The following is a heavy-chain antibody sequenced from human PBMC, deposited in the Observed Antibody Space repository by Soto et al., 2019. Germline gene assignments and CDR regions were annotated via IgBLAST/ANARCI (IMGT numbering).Heavy chain of an antibody. V-gene: IGHV3-23*01. J-gene: IGHJ4*02. Sequence: QVLQSGGGLVPPGGSLRLSCAGSGFTFINTGMSWVRQAPGQGLEWVSAITGNGDTTYYADSVKGRFTISRDNSKSTLYLQMNSLRAEDTAVYYCAKIDGYFEYWGQGTRVTVSS. CDR2: ITGNGDTT. D-gene: IGHD3-22*01. CDR3: AKIDGYFEY. CDR1: GFTFINTG.